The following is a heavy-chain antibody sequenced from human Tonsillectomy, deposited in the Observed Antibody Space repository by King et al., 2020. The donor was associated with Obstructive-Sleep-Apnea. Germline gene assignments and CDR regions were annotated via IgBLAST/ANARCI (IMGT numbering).Heavy chain of an antibody. Sequence: VQLVESGGGLVQPGGSLRLSCAASGFTFSGYSMNWVRQAPGKGLEWVAYISSSSKTIYYADSVKGRFTISRDNAKNSLYLQMNSLRAEDTAVYYCAEGNGVRAFDIWGQGTMVTVSS. CDR1: GFTFSGYS. CDR3: AEGNGVRAFDI. J-gene: IGHJ3*02. V-gene: IGHV3-48*04. D-gene: IGHD2-8*01. CDR2: ISSSSKTI.